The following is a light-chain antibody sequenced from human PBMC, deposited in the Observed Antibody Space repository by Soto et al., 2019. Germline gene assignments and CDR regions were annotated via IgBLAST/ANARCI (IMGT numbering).Light chain of an antibody. CDR2: FGS. CDR1: QSLLQSNGYNY. Sequence: DIVMTQSPLSLPVTPGEPASISCSSSQSLLQSNGYNYLDWYLQKPGQSPQLLIYFGSYRASGVPDRFSGSGSCTDFTLKIRRVEAEDFGVYYCMQAQQTPPTFGQGTKVEIK. V-gene: IGKV2-28*01. J-gene: IGKJ1*01. CDR3: MQAQQTPPT.